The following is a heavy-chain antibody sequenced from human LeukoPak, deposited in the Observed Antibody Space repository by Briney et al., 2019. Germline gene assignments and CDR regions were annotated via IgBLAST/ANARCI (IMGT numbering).Heavy chain of an antibody. D-gene: IGHD2-2*01. CDR1: GGSISSYY. J-gene: IGHJ4*02. CDR3: ARVPCSSTSCYYFDY. CDR2: IYYSGST. Sequence: SETLSLTCTVSGGSISSYYWSWIRQPPGKGLEWIGYIYYSGSTNYNPSLKSRVTISVDTSKNQFSLKLSSVTAADTAVYYCARVPCSSTSCYYFDYWGQGTLVTVSS. V-gene: IGHV4-59*01.